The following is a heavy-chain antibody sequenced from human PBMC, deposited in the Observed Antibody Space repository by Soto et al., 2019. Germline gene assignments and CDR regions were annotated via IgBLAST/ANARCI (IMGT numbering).Heavy chain of an antibody. J-gene: IGHJ4*02. Sequence: SETLSRTCTVCVGAISSYYWSWIRQPPGKGLEWIGYIYYSGITNYNPSLKIRVTISVDTSKNQFSLKLSSVPAADTAVYYCARLRYYDFWSGYYYYFDYWGQGTLVTVSS. V-gene: IGHV4-59*01. D-gene: IGHD3-3*01. CDR3: ARLRYYDFWSGYYYYFDY. CDR2: IYYSGIT. CDR1: VGAISSYY.